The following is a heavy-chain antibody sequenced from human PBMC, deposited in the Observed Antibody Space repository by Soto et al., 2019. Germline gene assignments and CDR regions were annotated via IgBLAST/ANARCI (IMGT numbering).Heavy chain of an antibody. J-gene: IGHJ4*02. CDR3: AGDPYYYGSAF. CDR2: ISSGGTTM. CDR1: GCRFSDHY. Sequence: QVQLVESGGGLVEPGGSLRLSCAASGCRFSDHYMTWIRQAPGKGLEWVSKISSGGTTMYYADSVKGRFTVSRDNAQNSLYLQMNGLRAEDTAVYYCAGDPYYYGSAFWGQGTLVTVSS. D-gene: IGHD3-10*01. V-gene: IGHV3-11*01.